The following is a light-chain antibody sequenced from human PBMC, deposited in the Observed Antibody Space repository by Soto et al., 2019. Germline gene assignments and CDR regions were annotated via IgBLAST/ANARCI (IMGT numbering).Light chain of an antibody. J-gene: IGKJ1*01. CDR3: QNYNSAPRT. V-gene: IGKV1-27*01. Sequence: DIQMTQSPSSLSASIGDRVTISCRASQGISNDLAWYQQKPGKVPYLLIYAASTSHSGVPSRFRGSGSGIDFTLTISSLQPEDVSTYYCQNYNSAPRTFVQGTKVDIK. CDR1: QGISND. CDR2: AAS.